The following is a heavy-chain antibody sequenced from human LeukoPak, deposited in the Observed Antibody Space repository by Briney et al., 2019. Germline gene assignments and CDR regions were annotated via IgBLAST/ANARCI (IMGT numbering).Heavy chain of an antibody. Sequence: GASVKVSCKASGYTFTSYDINWVRQATGQGLEWMGWMNPNGGNTGYAQKFQGRVTMTRNTSISTAYMELSSLRSEDTAVYYCARGGVTIFGVVINPLDFDYWGQGTLVTVSS. D-gene: IGHD3-3*01. CDR2: MNPNGGNT. CDR3: ARGGVTIFGVVINPLDFDY. V-gene: IGHV1-8*01. CDR1: GYTFTSYD. J-gene: IGHJ4*02.